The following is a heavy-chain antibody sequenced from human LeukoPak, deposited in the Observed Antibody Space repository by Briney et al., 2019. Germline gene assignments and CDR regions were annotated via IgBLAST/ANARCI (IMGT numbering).Heavy chain of an antibody. CDR3: ARFDQYYDFWSGFLLY. J-gene: IGHJ4*02. D-gene: IGHD3-3*01. Sequence: ASVKVSCKASGYTFTGYYMHWVRQAPGQGLEWMGWINPNSGGTNYAQKFQGRVTMTRDTSISTAYMELSRLRSDDTAVYYCARFDQYYDFWSGFLLYWGQGTLVTVSS. CDR1: GYTFTGYY. V-gene: IGHV1-2*02. CDR2: INPNSGGT.